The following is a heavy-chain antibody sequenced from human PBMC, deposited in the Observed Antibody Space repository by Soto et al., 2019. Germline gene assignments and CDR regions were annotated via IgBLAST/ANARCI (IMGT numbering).Heavy chain of an antibody. D-gene: IGHD3-10*01. CDR2: INSDGSST. CDR3: ARAVRSGSYPYYFYVMDV. J-gene: IGHJ6*02. V-gene: IGHV3-74*01. Sequence: VCVSRINSDGSSTSYADSVKGRFTISRDNAKNTLYLQMNSLRAEDTAVYYCARAVRSGSYPYYFYVMDVSDQCTSVPVSS.